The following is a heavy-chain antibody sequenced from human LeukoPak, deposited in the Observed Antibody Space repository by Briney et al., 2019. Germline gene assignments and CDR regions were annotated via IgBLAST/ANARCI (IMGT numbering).Heavy chain of an antibody. Sequence: SETLSLTCTVSGGSISSSSYYWGWIRQPPGKGLEWIGSIYYSGSTYYNPSLKSRVTISVDTSKNQFSLKLSSATAADTAVYYCARHGYCTNGVCYPPDYWGQGTLVTVSS. V-gene: IGHV4-39*01. D-gene: IGHD2-8*01. CDR2: IYYSGST. J-gene: IGHJ4*02. CDR1: GGSISSSSYY. CDR3: ARHGYCTNGVCYPPDY.